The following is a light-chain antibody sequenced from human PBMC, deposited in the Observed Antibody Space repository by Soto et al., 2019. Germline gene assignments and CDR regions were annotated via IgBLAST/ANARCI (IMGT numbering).Light chain of an antibody. J-gene: IGKJ1*01. Sequence: DIQMTQSPSTLSASVXDXLSIXCRASQSISSWVAWYQQKPGKPPKLLIYDASSLESGVPSRFSGSGSGTDFSLTITSLQPDDSATYYCQQYHSYYPWTFGQGTKVDIK. V-gene: IGKV1-5*01. CDR2: DAS. CDR1: QSISSW. CDR3: QQYHSYYPWT.